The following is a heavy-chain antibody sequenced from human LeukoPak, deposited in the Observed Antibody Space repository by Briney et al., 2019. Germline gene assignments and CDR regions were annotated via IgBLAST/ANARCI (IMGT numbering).Heavy chain of an antibody. Sequence: ALVKVSCKASGYIFTSYAMNWVRQAPGQGLEWMGIINPSDGSTSYAQKFQGRVTMTRDTSTSTVYMDLSSLRSEDTAVYYCARDLKGRGELLGYWGQGTLVTVSS. CDR3: ARDLKGRGELLGY. V-gene: IGHV1-46*01. D-gene: IGHD1-26*01. CDR2: INPSDGST. J-gene: IGHJ4*02. CDR1: GYIFTSYA.